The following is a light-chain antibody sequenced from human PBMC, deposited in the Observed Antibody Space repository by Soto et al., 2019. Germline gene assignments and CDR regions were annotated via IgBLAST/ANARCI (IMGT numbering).Light chain of an antibody. J-gene: IGKJ1*01. V-gene: IGKV1-39*01. Sequence: DIQMTQSPSSLSASVGDRVTITCRASQSLSSYLNWYQKKPGKAPELLIYAASSLQSGVPSRFSGSGFGTDFTLNISSLQPEDFATYYCQQTYITPWTFGQGTKVEIK. CDR2: AAS. CDR3: QQTYITPWT. CDR1: QSLSSY.